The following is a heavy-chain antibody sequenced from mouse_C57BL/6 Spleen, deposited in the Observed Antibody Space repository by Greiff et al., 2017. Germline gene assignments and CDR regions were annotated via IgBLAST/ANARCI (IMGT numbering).Heavy chain of an antibody. CDR2: IYPRSGNT. D-gene: IGHD2-5*01. CDR3: ARSTYYSNYEDYAMDY. Sequence: LVESGAELARPGASVKLSCKASGYTFTSYGISWVKQRTGQGLEWIGEIYPRSGNTYYNEKFKGKATLTADKSSSTAYMELRSLTSEDSAVYFCARSTYYSNYEDYAMDYWGQGTSVTVSS. J-gene: IGHJ4*01. CDR1: GYTFTSYG. V-gene: IGHV1-81*01.